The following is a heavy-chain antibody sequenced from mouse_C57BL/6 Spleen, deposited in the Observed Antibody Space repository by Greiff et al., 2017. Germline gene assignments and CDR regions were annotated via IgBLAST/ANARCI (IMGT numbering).Heavy chain of an antibody. J-gene: IGHJ4*01. CDR1: GYTFTDYY. V-gene: IGHV1-19*01. CDR3: ARDYYGSSPLYYYAMDY. CDR2: INPYNGGT. D-gene: IGHD1-1*01. Sequence: EVQLQQSGPVLVKPGASVKMSCKASGYTFTDYYMNWVKQSHGKSLEWIGVINPYNGGTSYNQKFKGKATLTVDKSSSTAYMELNSLTSEDSAVYYCARDYYGSSPLYYYAMDYWGQGTSVTVSS.